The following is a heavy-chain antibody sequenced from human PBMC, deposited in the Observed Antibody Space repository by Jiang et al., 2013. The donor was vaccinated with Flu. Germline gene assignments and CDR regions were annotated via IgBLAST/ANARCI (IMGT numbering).Heavy chain of an antibody. D-gene: IGHD6-19*01. V-gene: IGHV2-5*01. Sequence: WLALIYWHDETRYSPSLKSRLTITKDTSKNQVVLTMTNMDPVDTATYYCAHGSAHDYWGQGTLVTVSS. CDR2: IYWHDET. J-gene: IGHJ4*02. CDR3: AHGSAHDY.